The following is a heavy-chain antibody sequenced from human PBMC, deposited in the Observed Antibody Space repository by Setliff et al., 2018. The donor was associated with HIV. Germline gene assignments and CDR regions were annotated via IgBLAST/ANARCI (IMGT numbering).Heavy chain of an antibody. CDR1: GFTFTSYA. Sequence: GGSLRLSCAASGFTFTSYAMNWVRQAPGKGLEWVSSISGSGNTTNYADSVKGRFTISRDNAKNSLYMQKNSLRAEETAVYFCASTGLLLPRFGASYNYYGMDVWGKGTTVTVSS. J-gene: IGHJ6*04. CDR3: ASTGLLLPRFGASYNYYGMDV. D-gene: IGHD3-10*01. V-gene: IGHV3-48*03. CDR2: ISGSGNTT.